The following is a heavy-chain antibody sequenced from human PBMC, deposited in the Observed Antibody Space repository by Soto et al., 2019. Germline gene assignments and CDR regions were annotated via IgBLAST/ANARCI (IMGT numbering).Heavy chain of an antibody. CDR2: IYYSGST. CDR1: GGSISSGGYY. CDR3: ARAPPGYCTNGVCRAYYFDY. V-gene: IGHV4-31*01. J-gene: IGHJ4*02. Sequence: SETLSLTCTVSGGSISSGGYYWSWIRQHPGKSREWIGYIYYSGSTYYNPSLKSPVTISVDTSKNQFSLKLSSVTAAETAVYYCARAPPGYCTNGVCRAYYFDYWGPGPLVTVSS. D-gene: IGHD2-8*01.